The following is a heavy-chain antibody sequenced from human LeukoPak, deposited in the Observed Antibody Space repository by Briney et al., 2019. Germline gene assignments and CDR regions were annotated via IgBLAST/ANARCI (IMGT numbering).Heavy chain of an antibody. CDR3: ARFSSSLYGPQDY. CDR2: ISSSGST. D-gene: IGHD6-6*01. Sequence: PSETLSLTCTVSGGSISSSGHHWGWIRQPPGKGLEWIGSISSSGSTYYNPSLKSRVTISVDTSKNQFSLKLSSVTAADTAVYYCARFSSSLYGPQDYWGQGTLVTVSS. V-gene: IGHV4-39*07. J-gene: IGHJ4*02. CDR1: GGSISSSGHH.